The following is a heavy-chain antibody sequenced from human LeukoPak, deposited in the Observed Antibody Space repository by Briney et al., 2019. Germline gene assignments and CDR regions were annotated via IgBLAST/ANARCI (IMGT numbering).Heavy chain of an antibody. J-gene: IGHJ5*02. D-gene: IGHD4-17*01. CDR2: INHSGST. CDR3: ARGRVTRYNWFDP. CDR1: GGSFSGYY. V-gene: IGHV4-34*01. Sequence: SETLSLTCAVYGGSFSGYYWSWIRQPPGKGLEWIGEINHSGSTNYNPSLKSRVTISVDTSKNQFSPKLSSVTAADTAVYYCARGRVTRYNWFDPWGQGTLVTVSS.